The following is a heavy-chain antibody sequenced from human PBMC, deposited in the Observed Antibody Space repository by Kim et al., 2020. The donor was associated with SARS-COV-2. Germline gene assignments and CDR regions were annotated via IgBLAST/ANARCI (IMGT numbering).Heavy chain of an antibody. D-gene: IGHD1-26*01. Sequence: GGSLRLSCRASGITVSSNHMGWVRQAPGKGLEWVSTSDIGGPTHYADSVKGRFTISRDNSKNILYLQMNTLRAEDTARYHCVIYYYSGSARAGGFDPWGQGTLVTVSS. CDR3: VIYYYSGSARAGGFDP. J-gene: IGHJ5*02. CDR1: GITVSSNH. V-gene: IGHV3-53*01. CDR2: SDIGGPT.